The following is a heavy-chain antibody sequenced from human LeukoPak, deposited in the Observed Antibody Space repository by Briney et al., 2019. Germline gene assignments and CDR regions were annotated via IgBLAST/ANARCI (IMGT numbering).Heavy chain of an antibody. CDR1: GGSFIGYY. D-gene: IGHD5-18*01. J-gene: IGHJ4*02. Sequence: SETLSLTRAVYGGSFIGYYRSWIRQPPGKGLEWMGEINHSGSTNYNPSLKSRVTISVDTSKNQFSLKLSSVTAADTAVYYCARAAGEDTAWHGGSDYWGQGTLVTVSS. CDR3: ARAAGEDTAWHGGSDY. V-gene: IGHV4-34*01. CDR2: INHSGST.